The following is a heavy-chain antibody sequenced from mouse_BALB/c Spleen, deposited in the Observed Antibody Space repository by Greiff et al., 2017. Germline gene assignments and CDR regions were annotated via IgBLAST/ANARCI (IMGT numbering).Heavy chain of an antibody. CDR2: ISSGSSTI. J-gene: IGHJ2*01. CDR1: GFTFSSFG. D-gene: IGHD1-1*01. CDR3: ARDYGSRFDD. V-gene: IGHV5-17*02. Sequence: EVKLMESGGGLVQPGGSRKLSCAASGFTFSSFGMHWVRQAPEKGLEWVAYISSGSSTIYYADTVKGRFTISRDNPKNTLFLQMTSLRSEDTAMYYCARDYGSRFDDWGQGTTLTVSS.